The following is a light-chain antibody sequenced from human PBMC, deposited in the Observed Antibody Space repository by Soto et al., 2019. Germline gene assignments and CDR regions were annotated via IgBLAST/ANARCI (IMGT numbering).Light chain of an antibody. Sequence: EIVLTQSPGTLSLSPGERATLSCRASQSVSSSHLAWYQQKPGQAPRLLIYGASNRATGIPDRFSGSGSGTDFTLTIIRLEPEDFAVYYCQQYGTSLWPFGQGTKVEIK. V-gene: IGKV3-20*01. J-gene: IGKJ1*01. CDR2: GAS. CDR1: QSVSSSH. CDR3: QQYGTSLWP.